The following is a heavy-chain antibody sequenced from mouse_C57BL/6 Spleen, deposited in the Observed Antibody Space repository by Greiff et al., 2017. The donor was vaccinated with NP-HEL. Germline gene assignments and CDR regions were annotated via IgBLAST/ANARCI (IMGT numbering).Heavy chain of an antibody. Sequence: QVHVKQPGAELVRPGSSVKLSCKASGYTFTSYWMHWVKQRPIQGLEWIGNIDPSDSETHYNQKFKDKATLTVDKSSSTAYMQLSSLTSEDSAVYYCARMGYYGSSPAWFAYWGQGTLVTVSA. D-gene: IGHD1-1*01. V-gene: IGHV1-52*01. CDR2: IDPSDSET. CDR1: GYTFTSYW. CDR3: ARMGYYGSSPAWFAY. J-gene: IGHJ3*01.